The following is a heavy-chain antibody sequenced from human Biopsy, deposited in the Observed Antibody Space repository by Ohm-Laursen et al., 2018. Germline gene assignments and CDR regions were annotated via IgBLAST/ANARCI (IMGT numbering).Heavy chain of an antibody. Sequence: SLRLSCAASGFIFGDFGMRWVRQAPGKGPEWVAVIWHDGSEKYYAGSVKGRFSISRDNSKNTLNLQMNSLRVEDTAIYYCVSEVVGDTDHWGQGTLVTVSS. CDR1: GFIFGDFG. CDR2: IWHDGSEK. D-gene: IGHD2-15*01. V-gene: IGHV3-33*01. CDR3: VSEVVGDTDH. J-gene: IGHJ4*02.